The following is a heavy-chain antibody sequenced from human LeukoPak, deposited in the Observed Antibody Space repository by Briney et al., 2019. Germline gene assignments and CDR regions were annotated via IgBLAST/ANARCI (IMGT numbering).Heavy chain of an antibody. CDR1: GFTFSSSW. CDR2: INTDGKTT. J-gene: IGHJ4*02. CDR3: ARDYPPY. Sequence: GSLRLSCAASGFTFSSSWMHWVRQAPGKGLVWVSRINTDGKTTTYADSVKGRFTISRDNTKNTLYLQMNSLSAEDTALYYCARDYPPYWGQGTLVTVSA. V-gene: IGHV3-74*01.